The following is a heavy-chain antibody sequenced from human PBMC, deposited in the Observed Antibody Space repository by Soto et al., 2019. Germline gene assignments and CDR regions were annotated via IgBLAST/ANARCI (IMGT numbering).Heavy chain of an antibody. V-gene: IGHV1-69*01. CDR2: IIPIFGTP. CDR1: GGIFSTYA. Sequence: QVQLVQSGAEVKKPGSSVKVSCKASGGIFSTYAISWLRQAPGQGLEWMGGIIPIFGTPNYAQRLQGRVTITAHESTSTAYMELSRLRSEDTAVYYCARDRDDYGSGNYYNRIAFWGQGTLVTVSS. D-gene: IGHD3-10*01. CDR3: ARDRDDYGSGNYYNRIAF. J-gene: IGHJ4*02.